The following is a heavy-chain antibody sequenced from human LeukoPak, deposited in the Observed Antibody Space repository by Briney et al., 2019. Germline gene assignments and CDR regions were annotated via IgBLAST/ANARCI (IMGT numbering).Heavy chain of an antibody. CDR2: ISGSGSST. D-gene: IGHD2-2*02. CDR1: GFTFNSYA. V-gene: IGHV3-23*01. J-gene: IGHJ6*02. CDR3: AKVVPAAIFPPYYYYYGMDV. Sequence: GGSLRLSCAASGFTFNSYAMSWVRQAPGKGLEWVSAISGSGSSTNYADSVKGRFTITRDNSKNTLYLQMNSLRAEDTAVYHCAKVVPAAIFPPYYYYYGMDVWGQGTTVTVSS.